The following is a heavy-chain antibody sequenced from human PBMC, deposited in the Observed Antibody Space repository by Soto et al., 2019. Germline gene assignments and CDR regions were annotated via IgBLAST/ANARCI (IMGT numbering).Heavy chain of an antibody. CDR1: GYTFTSYG. Sequence: QVQLVQSGAEVKKPGASVKVSCKASGYTFTSYGISWVRQAPGQGLEWMGWINAYNGNTNYAQKLQGRVTMTTDTATRTAYRELRSLRYDDTAGYYCARVLPPFDPWGQGTLVTVSS. V-gene: IGHV1-18*01. J-gene: IGHJ5*02. CDR2: INAYNGNT. CDR3: ARVLPPFDP.